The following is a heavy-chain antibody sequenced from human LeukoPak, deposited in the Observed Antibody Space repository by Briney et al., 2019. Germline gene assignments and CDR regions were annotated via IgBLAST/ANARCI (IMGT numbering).Heavy chain of an antibody. V-gene: IGHV3-30*02. D-gene: IGHD6-13*01. Sequence: PGGSLRLSCAASGFTFSSYGMHWVRQAPGKGLEWVAFIRYDGSNKYYADSVKGRFTISRDNSKNTLYLQMNSLRAEDTAVYYCARVWKQQLPYYYYYYMDVWGKGTTVTVSS. CDR3: ARVWKQQLPYYYYYYMDV. J-gene: IGHJ6*03. CDR2: IRYDGSNK. CDR1: GFTFSSYG.